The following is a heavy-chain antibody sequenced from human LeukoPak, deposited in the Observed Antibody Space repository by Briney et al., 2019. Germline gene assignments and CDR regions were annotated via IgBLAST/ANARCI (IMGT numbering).Heavy chain of an antibody. CDR3: ARDRAGEGSRTSYFDY. Sequence: GGSLRLSCAASGFTFSSYWMSWVRQAPGKGLEWVANIKQDGSEKYYVDSVKGRFTISRDNAKNSLYLQMNSLRAEDTAVYYCARDRAGEGSRTSYFDYWGQGTLDTVSS. CDR2: IKQDGSEK. D-gene: IGHD1-26*01. V-gene: IGHV3-7*01. J-gene: IGHJ4*02. CDR1: GFTFSSYW.